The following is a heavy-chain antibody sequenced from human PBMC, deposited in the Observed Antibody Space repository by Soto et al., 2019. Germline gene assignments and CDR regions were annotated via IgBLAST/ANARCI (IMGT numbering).Heavy chain of an antibody. Sequence: QVQLVESGGGVVQPGRSLRLSCAASGFTFSTYGMHWVRQAPGKGLEWVAVISYDGVNKYYADSVKGRFTISRDNSKNTLHLQMNSLRAEYTAVYYCAKSVYNWNGGLFDYWGQGTLVTVSS. J-gene: IGHJ4*02. CDR2: ISYDGVNK. V-gene: IGHV3-30*18. CDR1: GFTFSTYG. CDR3: AKSVYNWNGGLFDY. D-gene: IGHD1-1*01.